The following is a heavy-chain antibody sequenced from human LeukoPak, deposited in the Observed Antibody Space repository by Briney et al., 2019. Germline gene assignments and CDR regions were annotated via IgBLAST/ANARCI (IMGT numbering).Heavy chain of an antibody. CDR2: IYTSGST. Sequence: SETLSLTCTVSGGSISSYYWSWIRQPAGKGLEWIGRIYTSGSTNYNPSLKSRVTISVDKSKNQFSLKLSSVTAADTAVHYCARDYGDARGSYYHYYMDVWGKGTTVTVSS. D-gene: IGHD4-17*01. V-gene: IGHV4-4*07. CDR3: ARDYGDARGSYYHYYMDV. CDR1: GGSISSYY. J-gene: IGHJ6*03.